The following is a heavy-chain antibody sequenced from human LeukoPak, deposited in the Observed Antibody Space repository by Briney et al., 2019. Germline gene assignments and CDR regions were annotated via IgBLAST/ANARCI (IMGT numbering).Heavy chain of an antibody. D-gene: IGHD6-19*01. Sequence: PSETLSLTCTVSGGSISSRSYYWGWIRQPPGKGLEWIGSIYYSGSTYYNASLKSRVTTSADTSKNQFSLKLTSVTAADTAVYYCAIQRLDGTDVWGQGITVTVSS. CDR1: GGSISSRSYY. CDR2: IYYSGST. CDR3: AIQRLDGTDV. V-gene: IGHV4-39*01. J-gene: IGHJ6*02.